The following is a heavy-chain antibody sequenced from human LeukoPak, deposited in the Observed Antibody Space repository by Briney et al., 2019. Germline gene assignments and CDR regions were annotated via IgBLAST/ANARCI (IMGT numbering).Heavy chain of an antibody. V-gene: IGHV3-23*01. CDR3: AKDTTYYYDSSGSHFDY. CDR2: ISGSGGST. J-gene: IGHJ4*02. CDR1: GFTFSSYA. D-gene: IGHD3-22*01. Sequence: GGSLRLSCAASGFTFSSYAMSWVRQAPGKGLEWVSAISGSGGSTYYADSVKGRFTISRDNSENTLYLQMNSLRAEDTAVYYCAKDTTYYYDSSGSHFDYWGQGTLVTVSS.